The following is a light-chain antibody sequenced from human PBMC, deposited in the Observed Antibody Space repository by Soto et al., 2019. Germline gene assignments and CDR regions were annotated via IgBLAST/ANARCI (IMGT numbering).Light chain of an antibody. CDR2: EVS. J-gene: IGLJ1*01. Sequence: QSALAHPASVSGSPGQSITIFCTGTSSDVGSYNLVSWYQHHPGKAPKLMIYEVSKRPSGVSNRFSGSKSGNTASLTIPGLQAEDEADYYCCSYAGSSTFPYVFGTGTKVTVL. CDR3: CSYAGSSTFPYV. V-gene: IGLV2-23*02. CDR1: SSDVGSYNL.